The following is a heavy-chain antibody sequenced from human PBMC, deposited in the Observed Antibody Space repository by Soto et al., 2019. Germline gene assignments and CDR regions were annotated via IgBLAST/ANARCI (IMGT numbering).Heavy chain of an antibody. D-gene: IGHD2-2*02. CDR3: AREYTAWPLAYGLDV. Sequence: GGSLRLSCVGPGFTFSTYSINWVRQAPGKGLEWVSSISSRSDIYYADSVKGRFTISRDNAKNSVSLQMNSLRAEDTAVYYCAREYTAWPLAYGLDVWGQGTTVTVSS. CDR2: ISSRSDI. V-gene: IGHV3-21*01. J-gene: IGHJ6*02. CDR1: GFTFSTYS.